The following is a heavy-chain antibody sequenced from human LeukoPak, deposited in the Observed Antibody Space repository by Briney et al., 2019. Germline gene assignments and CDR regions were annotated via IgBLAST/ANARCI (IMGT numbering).Heavy chain of an antibody. Sequence: GRSLRLSCAASGFTFSSYGMHWVRQAPGKGLEWVAVISYDGSNKYYADSVKGRFTISRDNSKNTLYLQMNSLRAEDMAVYYCARVASSYYYGMDVWGQGTTVTVSS. CDR1: GFTFSSYG. CDR3: ARVASSYYYGMDV. V-gene: IGHV3-30*03. J-gene: IGHJ6*02. D-gene: IGHD2-2*01. CDR2: ISYDGSNK.